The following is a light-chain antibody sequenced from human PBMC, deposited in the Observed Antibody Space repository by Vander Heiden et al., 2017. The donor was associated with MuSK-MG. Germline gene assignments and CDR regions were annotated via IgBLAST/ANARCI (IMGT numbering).Light chain of an antibody. CDR1: SSDVGGYNY. J-gene: IGLJ2*01. V-gene: IGLV2-8*01. Sequence: QSALTQPPSACGSPGQSVTISCTGTSSDVGGYNYVSWYQQHPGKAPILMWYEVSKRPSGVPDRVSGSKSGNTESLLVFGLQANDEADEYCRQSAGSKNVGFGGGPKLTVL. CDR3: RQSAGSKNVG. CDR2: EVS.